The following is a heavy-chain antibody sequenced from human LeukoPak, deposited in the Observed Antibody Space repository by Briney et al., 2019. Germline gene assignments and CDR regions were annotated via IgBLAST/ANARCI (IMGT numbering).Heavy chain of an antibody. Sequence: SVKVSCKASGGTFSSYAISWVRQAPGPGLEWMGGIIPIFGTANYAQKFQGRVTITADKSTSTAYMELSSLRSEDTAVYYCARGGIAAAGTSVDYWGQGTLVTVSA. J-gene: IGHJ4*02. CDR1: GGTFSSYA. CDR3: ARGGIAAAGTSVDY. CDR2: IIPIFGTA. V-gene: IGHV1-69*06. D-gene: IGHD6-13*01.